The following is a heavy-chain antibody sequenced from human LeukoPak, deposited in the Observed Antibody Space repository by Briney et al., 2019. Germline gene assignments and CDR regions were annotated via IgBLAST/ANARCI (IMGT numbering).Heavy chain of an antibody. J-gene: IGHJ4*02. V-gene: IGHV3-66*02. CDR2: NYSGGNT. CDR3: VNLPGGGY. D-gene: IGHD7-27*01. Sequence: GGSLRLSCAASGLTVSSNYMTWIRQAPRKGLEWVSINYSGGNTYYADSVKGRFAISRDNSKNTVYLQMNSLRAEDTAVYYCVNLPGGGYWGQGTLVTVSS. CDR1: GLTVSSNY.